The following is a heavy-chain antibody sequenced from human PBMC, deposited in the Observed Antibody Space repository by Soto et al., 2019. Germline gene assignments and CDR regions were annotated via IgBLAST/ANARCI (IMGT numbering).Heavy chain of an antibody. CDR1: GGSISSYY. V-gene: IGHV4-59*08. Sequence: SETLSLTCTVSGGSISSYYWSWIRQPPGKGLEWIGYIYYSGSTNYNPSLKSRVTISVDTSKNQFSLKLSSVTAADTAVYYCARLGNYYGSGSYWDAFDIWGQGTMVTVSS. J-gene: IGHJ3*02. D-gene: IGHD3-10*01. CDR2: IYYSGST. CDR3: ARLGNYYGSGSYWDAFDI.